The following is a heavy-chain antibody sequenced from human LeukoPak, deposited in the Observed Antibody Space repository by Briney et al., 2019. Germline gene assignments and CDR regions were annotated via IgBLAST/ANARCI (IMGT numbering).Heavy chain of an antibody. CDR3: AKDHWVVLNRWTAFDI. J-gene: IGHJ3*02. Sequence: GGSLRLSCAASGFTFSSYWMSWVRQAPGKGLEWVANIKQDGSEKYYVDSVKGRFTISRDNAKNSLYLQMNSLRAEDTAVYYCAKDHWVVLNRWTAFDIWGQGTMVTVSS. D-gene: IGHD2-15*01. CDR1: GFTFSSYW. V-gene: IGHV3-7*03. CDR2: IKQDGSEK.